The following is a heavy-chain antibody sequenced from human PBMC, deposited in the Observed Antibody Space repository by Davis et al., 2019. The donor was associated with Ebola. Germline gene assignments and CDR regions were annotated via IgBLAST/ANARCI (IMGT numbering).Heavy chain of an antibody. J-gene: IGHJ3*02. CDR2: LATSADT. CDR3: AKDTSNIWFDI. CDR1: GFAFSNFV. V-gene: IGHV3-23*01. D-gene: IGHD1-26*01. Sequence: GGSLRLSCVPSGFAFSNFVMSWVRQAQGKGLEWVSTLATSADTYYADTVKGRFTISRDNSKNTLYLQMNGLRVEDTAIYYCAKDTSNIWFDIWGQGTMVTVSS.